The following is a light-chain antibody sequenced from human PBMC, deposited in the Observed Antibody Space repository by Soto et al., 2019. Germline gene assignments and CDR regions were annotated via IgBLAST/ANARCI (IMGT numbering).Light chain of an antibody. CDR3: QSYDSSLSGSNWV. V-gene: IGLV1-40*01. CDR1: SSNIGAGYD. J-gene: IGLJ3*02. CDR2: ANT. Sequence: QSVLTQPPSVSGAPGQRVTISCTGSSSNIGAGYDVHWYQQLPGTAPKLLIYANTNRPSGVPDRFSGSKSGTSASLAITGLQAEDEADYYCQSYDSSLSGSNWVFGGGTRSPS.